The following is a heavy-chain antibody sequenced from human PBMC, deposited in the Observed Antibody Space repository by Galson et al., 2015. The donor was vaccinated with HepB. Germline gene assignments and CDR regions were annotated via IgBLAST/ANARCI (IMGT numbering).Heavy chain of an antibody. J-gene: IGHJ5*02. CDR3: AKEKYSSSWYNAWFDP. D-gene: IGHD6-13*01. CDR2: ISGSGDST. V-gene: IGHV3-23*01. Sequence: SLRLSCAASGFTFSNYAMSWVRQAPGKGLEWVSAISGSGDSTYHADSVKGRFTISRDNSKNTLYPQMNSLRGEDTAVYYCAKEKYSSSWYNAWFDPWGQGTLVTVSS. CDR1: GFTFSNYA.